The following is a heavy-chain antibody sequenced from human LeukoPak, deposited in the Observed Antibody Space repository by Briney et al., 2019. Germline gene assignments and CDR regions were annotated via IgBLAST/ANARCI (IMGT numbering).Heavy chain of an antibody. CDR2: IFVSGST. J-gene: IGHJ5*02. Sequence: SETLSLTCTVSGASISSYYWSWIRQPPGKGLEWIGHIFVSGSTNYNPSLKSRVTISVDTSKNHLSLKLISVTAADTAVYYCARQGFSVAGKRSWFDPWGQGTLVTVSS. CDR1: GASISSYY. CDR3: ARQGFSVAGKRSWFDP. D-gene: IGHD6-19*01. V-gene: IGHV4-59*08.